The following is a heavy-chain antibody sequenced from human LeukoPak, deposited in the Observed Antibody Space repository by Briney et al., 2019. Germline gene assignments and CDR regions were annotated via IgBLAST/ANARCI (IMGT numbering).Heavy chain of an antibody. V-gene: IGHV4-59*01. CDR1: GGSISSYY. D-gene: IGHD5-18*01. J-gene: IGHJ4*02. CDR2: IYYSGST. CDR3: ARGAARYSYG. Sequence: SETLSLTCTVSGGSISSYYWSWIRQPPGKGLEWIGHIYYSGSTNYNPSLKSRVTISIDTSKNQFSLRLSSVTAADTAVYYCARGAARYSYGWGQGTLVTVSS.